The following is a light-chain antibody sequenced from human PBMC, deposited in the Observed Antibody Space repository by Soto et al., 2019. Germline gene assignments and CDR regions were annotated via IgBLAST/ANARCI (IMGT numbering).Light chain of an antibody. CDR3: QLRSNGIT. J-gene: IGKJ5*01. CDR1: QSVSSS. V-gene: IGKV3-11*01. CDR2: DAS. Sequence: EIVLTQSPATLSLSPGDRATLSCRASQSVSSSLAWYQLKPGQAPRLLIYDASNRASGIPARFSGSGSGTDFTLTISSLEPEDFAVYYCQLRSNGITFGQGTRLEIK.